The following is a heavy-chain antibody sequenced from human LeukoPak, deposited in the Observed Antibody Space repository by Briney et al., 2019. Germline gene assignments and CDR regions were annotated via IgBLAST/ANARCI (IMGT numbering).Heavy chain of an antibody. CDR2: ISYDGSNK. Sequence: GRSLRLSCAASGFTFSSYGMHWVRQAPGKGLEWVAVISYDGSNKYYADSVKGRFTISRDNSKNTLYLQMNSLRAEDTAVYYCAKGAPGLNYYGSGNSDAFDIWGQGTMVTVSS. CDR1: GFTFSSYG. V-gene: IGHV3-30*18. D-gene: IGHD3-10*01. CDR3: AKGAPGLNYYGSGNSDAFDI. J-gene: IGHJ3*02.